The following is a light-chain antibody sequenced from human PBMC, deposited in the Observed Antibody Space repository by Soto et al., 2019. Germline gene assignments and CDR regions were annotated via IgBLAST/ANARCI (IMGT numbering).Light chain of an antibody. V-gene: IGLV2-14*01. CDR1: SSDVGGYNF. J-gene: IGLJ3*02. Sequence: QCALTQPASESGSPGQSITISCTGTSSDVGGYNFVSWYQQHPGKAPRLMIFEVNNRPSGVSDRFSGSKSGNTASLTISGLQAEDEADYYCSSYTFSSTLVVFGGGTKVTVL. CDR2: EVN. CDR3: SSYTFSSTLVV.